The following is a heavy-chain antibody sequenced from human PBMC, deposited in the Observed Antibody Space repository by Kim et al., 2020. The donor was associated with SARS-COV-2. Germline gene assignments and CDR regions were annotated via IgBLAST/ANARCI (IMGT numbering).Heavy chain of an antibody. Sequence: SETLSLTCTVSGGSINNFCWNWIRQPPGKGLEWIGCICYTGNTNYTPSLQSRVAISLDTSKAQFSLKVGSVTAADTAVYFCARQGYSDWTKYYYGMDVWGQGTTVTV. J-gene: IGHJ6*02. D-gene: IGHD4-17*01. CDR2: ICYTGNT. CDR3: ARQGYSDWTKYYYGMDV. V-gene: IGHV4-59*13. CDR1: GGSINNFC.